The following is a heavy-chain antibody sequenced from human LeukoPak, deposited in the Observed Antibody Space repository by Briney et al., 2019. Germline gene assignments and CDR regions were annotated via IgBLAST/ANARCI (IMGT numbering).Heavy chain of an antibody. CDR2: SDTGGNT. CDR1: GCSMTDYY. CDR3: AKGMSYYENSKYYANFHY. V-gene: IGHV4-4*07. D-gene: IGHD3-22*01. J-gene: IGHJ4*02. Sequence: SETLSLICTVSGCSMTDYYWSWIRQPAGKGLEWIGRSDTGGNTNYNPSLRSRVTISIDKSKNQFSLKLSSVTAADTAIYYCAKGMSYYENSKYYANFHYWGQGTVVTLSS.